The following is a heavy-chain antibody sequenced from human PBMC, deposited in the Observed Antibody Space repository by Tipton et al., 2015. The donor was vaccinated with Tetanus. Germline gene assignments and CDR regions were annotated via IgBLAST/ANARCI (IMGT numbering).Heavy chain of an antibody. V-gene: IGHV1-2*02. J-gene: IGHJ6*02. CDR2: IDPNSGGT. CDR3: ARDRGDYIYYGMDV. Sequence: QMQLVQSGAEVKKPGASLKVSCKASGYTFTGYYLYWVRQAPGQGLEWMGWIDPNSGGTVYAQKFQGRVPMTRDTSISTAYMELSRLRSDDTAVYYCARDRGDYIYYGMDVWGPGTTVTVSS. CDR1: GYTFTGYY. D-gene: IGHD3-22*01.